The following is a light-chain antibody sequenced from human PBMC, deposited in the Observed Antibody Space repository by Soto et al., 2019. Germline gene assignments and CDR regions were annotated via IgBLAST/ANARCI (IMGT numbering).Light chain of an antibody. V-gene: IGKV3-11*01. J-gene: IGKJ2*01. CDR1: QSVTSY. CDR2: AAS. CDR3: QQRNNWPPRFT. Sequence: EVVLTQSPATLSLSPGERATLSCRASQSVTSYLAWYQQKPGQAPRLLIYAASNRATGIPARFSASGSGTDFTLTISSLEPEDFAVYYCQQRNNWPPRFTFGQGTKLEI.